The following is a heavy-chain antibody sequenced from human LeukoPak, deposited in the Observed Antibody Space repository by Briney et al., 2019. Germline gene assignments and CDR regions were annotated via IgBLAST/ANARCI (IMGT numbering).Heavy chain of an antibody. D-gene: IGHD3-3*01. V-gene: IGHV3-23*01. Sequence: GGSLRLSCAASGFTFTSYVMSWVRQAPGKGLEWVSTISGSGGSTYYADSVKGRCIISRDNSKNTLYLQMNSLRAEDTAVYYCAKDELTYYDFWSGYIDAFDIWGQGTMVTVSS. CDR1: GFTFTSYV. CDR3: AKDELTYYDFWSGYIDAFDI. J-gene: IGHJ3*02. CDR2: ISGSGGST.